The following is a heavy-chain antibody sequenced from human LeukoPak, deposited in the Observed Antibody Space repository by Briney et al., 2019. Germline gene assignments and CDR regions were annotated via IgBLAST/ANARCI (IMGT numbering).Heavy chain of an antibody. V-gene: IGHV3-21*01. CDR3: ASFERHSWGYCSGGSCYSGYMDV. CDR1: GFTFSSYS. Sequence: GGSLRLSCAASGFTFSSYSMNWVRQAPGKGLEWVSSISSSSYIYYADSVKGRFTISRDNAKNSLYLQMNSLRAEDTAVYYCASFERHSWGYCSGGSCYSGYMDVWGKGTTVTVSS. D-gene: IGHD2-15*01. CDR2: ISSSSYI. J-gene: IGHJ6*03.